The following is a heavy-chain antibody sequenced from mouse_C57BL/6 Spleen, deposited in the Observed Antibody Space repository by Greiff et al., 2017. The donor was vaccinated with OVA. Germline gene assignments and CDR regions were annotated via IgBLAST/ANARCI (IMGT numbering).Heavy chain of an antibody. Sequence: EVKLVESGPELVKPGASVKISCKASGYSFTDYNMNWVKQSNGKSLEWIGVINPNYGTTSYNQKFKGKATLTVDQSSSTAYMQLNSLTSEDSAVYYCARVYDYGGAMDYWGQGTSVTVSS. CDR3: ARVYDYGGAMDY. J-gene: IGHJ4*01. CDR2: INPNYGTT. CDR1: GYSFTDYN. V-gene: IGHV1-39*01. D-gene: IGHD2-4*01.